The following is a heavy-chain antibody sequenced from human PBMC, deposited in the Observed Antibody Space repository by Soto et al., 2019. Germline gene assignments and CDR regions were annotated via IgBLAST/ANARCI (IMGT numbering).Heavy chain of an antibody. CDR1: GFTVSSNY. CDR2: IYSGGST. Sequence: GGSLRLSCAASGFTVSSNYMSWVRQAPGKGLEWVSVIYSGGSTYYADSVKGRFTISRDNSKNTLYLQMNSLRAEDTAVYYCAKGERITIFGVVIDFDYWGQGTLVTVSS. D-gene: IGHD3-3*01. J-gene: IGHJ4*02. V-gene: IGHV3-53*01. CDR3: AKGERITIFGVVIDFDY.